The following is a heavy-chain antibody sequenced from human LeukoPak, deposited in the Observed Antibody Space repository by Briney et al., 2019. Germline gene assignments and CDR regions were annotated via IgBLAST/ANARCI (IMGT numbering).Heavy chain of an antibody. CDR3: ARQKYSSSCIDY. V-gene: IGHV4-39*01. CDR2: MYYSGST. CDR1: GGSISSSSYY. J-gene: IGHJ4*02. Sequence: SETLSLTCTVSGGSISSSSYYWGWIRQPPGKGLEWIGCMYYSGSTYYNPSLKSRVTISVDTSKNQFSLKLSSVTAADTAVYYCARQKYSSSCIDYWGQGTLVTVSS. D-gene: IGHD6-13*01.